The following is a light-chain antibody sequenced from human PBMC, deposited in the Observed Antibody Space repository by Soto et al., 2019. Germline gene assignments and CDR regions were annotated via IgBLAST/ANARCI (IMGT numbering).Light chain of an antibody. Sequence: EIALTQPPASLPLSPGETSTLSCRPSQRVSRYLAWYQQKPVQAPRLXXYDASNRANGIPARFSGSGSGTDLTLTISSRQPADFAVYVYQQRSNWPPVTFGQGTQLEIK. CDR3: QQRSNWPPVT. CDR2: DAS. J-gene: IGKJ5*01. CDR1: QRVSRY. V-gene: IGKV3-11*01.